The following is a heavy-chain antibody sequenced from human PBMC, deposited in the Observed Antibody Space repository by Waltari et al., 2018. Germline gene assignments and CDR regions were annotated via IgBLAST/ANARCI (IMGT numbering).Heavy chain of an antibody. J-gene: IGHJ5*02. CDR1: GFTFSSYD. CDR2: IGTAGDT. D-gene: IGHD4-17*01. Sequence: EVQLVESGGGLVQPGGSLRLSCAASGFTFSSYDMHWVRQATGKGLEWVSAIGTAGDTYYPGSVKGRFTISRENAKNSLYLQMNSLRAGDTAVYYCARAAYGEGGFDPWGQGTLVTVSS. CDR3: ARAAYGEGGFDP. V-gene: IGHV3-13*01.